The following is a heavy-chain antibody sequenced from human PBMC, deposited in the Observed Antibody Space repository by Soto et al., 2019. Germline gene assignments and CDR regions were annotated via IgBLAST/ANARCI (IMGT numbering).Heavy chain of an antibody. J-gene: IGHJ6*02. CDR2: ISYDGNYI. D-gene: IGHD3-16*01. CDR3: AKGILSATIGPYAMDV. CDR1: GFDFSSYA. V-gene: IGHV3-30*18. Sequence: QVQLVESGGGVVQPGASLRLSCEASGFDFSSYAMHWVRQAPGKGLEWVRVISYDGNYIYYADSVKGRFTISRDNSKNTLYVQVNSLSPEDTAVYYCAKGILSATIGPYAMDVWGQGTTVTVSS.